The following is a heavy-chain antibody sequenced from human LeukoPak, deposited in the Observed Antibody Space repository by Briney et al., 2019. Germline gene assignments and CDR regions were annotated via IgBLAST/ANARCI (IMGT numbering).Heavy chain of an antibody. CDR2: IRSKAYGGTT. CDR1: GFTFGDYA. V-gene: IGHV3-49*04. D-gene: IGHD6-13*01. J-gene: IGHJ6*03. Sequence: GGSLRLSCTASGFTFGDYAMSWVRQAPGKGLEWVGFIRSKAYGGTTEYAASVKGRFTISRDDSKSIAYLQMNSLKTEDTAVYYCTRVGQQQLVRDYCYYYMDVWGKGTTVTISS. CDR3: TRVGQQQLVRDYCYYYMDV.